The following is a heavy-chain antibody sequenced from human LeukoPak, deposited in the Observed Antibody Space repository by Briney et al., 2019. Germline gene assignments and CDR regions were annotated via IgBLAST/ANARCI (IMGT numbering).Heavy chain of an antibody. Sequence: GGSLRLSCEASGFTFGSHAMYWVRQAPGKGLEWVAGIFGSGGSPHYADPVRGRFTISRDNSRNTVYLQINSLRAEDTAVYFCVRDGDDFNFDYWGQGSLVTVSS. CDR1: GFTFGSHA. CDR3: VRDGDDFNFDY. J-gene: IGHJ4*02. D-gene: IGHD5-24*01. V-gene: IGHV3-23*01. CDR2: IFGSGGSP.